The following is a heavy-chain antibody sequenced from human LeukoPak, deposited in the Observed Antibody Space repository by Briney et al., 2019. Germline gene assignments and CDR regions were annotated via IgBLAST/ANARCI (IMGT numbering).Heavy chain of an antibody. CDR1: GGSISSSYYY. Sequence: PSETLSLTCTVSGGSISSSYYYWGWIRQPPGKGLEWIGSIYYSGSTYYNPSLKSRVTISVDTSKNQFSLKLSSVTAADTAVYYCARVDSWYIAFDIWGQGTMVTVSS. D-gene: IGHD6-13*01. V-gene: IGHV4-39*07. CDR3: ARVDSWYIAFDI. J-gene: IGHJ3*02. CDR2: IYYSGST.